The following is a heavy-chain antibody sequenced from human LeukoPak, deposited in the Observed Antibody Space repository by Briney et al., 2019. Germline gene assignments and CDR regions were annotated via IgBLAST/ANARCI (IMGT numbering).Heavy chain of an antibody. CDR1: GYTFTGYY. J-gene: IGHJ4*02. Sequence: ASVKVSCTASGYTFTGYYMHWVRQAPGQGLEWMGWINPNSGGTNYAQKFQGRVTMTRDTSISTAYMELSRLRSDDTAVYYCARGEYYYDSSGYYRKWGQGTLVTVSS. CDR3: ARGEYYYDSSGYYRK. V-gene: IGHV1-2*02. CDR2: INPNSGGT. D-gene: IGHD3-22*01.